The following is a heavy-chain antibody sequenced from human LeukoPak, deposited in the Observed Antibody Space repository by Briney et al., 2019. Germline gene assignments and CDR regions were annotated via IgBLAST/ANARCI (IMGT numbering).Heavy chain of an antibody. CDR1: GGSISSSSYY. V-gene: IGHV4-39*07. J-gene: IGHJ5*02. Sequence: SETLSLTCTVSGGSISSSSYYWGWLRQPPGTGLEWIGSIYHSGSTYYNPSLKSRVTISVDTSKNQFSLKLSSVTAADTAVYYCARDLLYDSSGYHNWFDPWGQGTLVTVSS. CDR3: ARDLLYDSSGYHNWFDP. CDR2: IYHSGST. D-gene: IGHD3-22*01.